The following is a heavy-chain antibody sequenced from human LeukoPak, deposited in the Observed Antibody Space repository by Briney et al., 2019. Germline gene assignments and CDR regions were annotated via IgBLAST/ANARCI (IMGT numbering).Heavy chain of an antibody. CDR1: GFTFDDYA. CDR3: AKDRDVDTSLGRFDAFDI. J-gene: IGHJ3*02. CDR2: ISWNSGSI. V-gene: IGHV3-9*01. Sequence: PGGSLRLSCAASGFTFDDYAMHWVRQAPGKGLEWVSGISWNSGSIVYADSVKGRFTISRDNSKNTLYLQMNSLRAEDTAVYYCAKDRDVDTSLGRFDAFDIWGQGTMVTVSS. D-gene: IGHD5-18*01.